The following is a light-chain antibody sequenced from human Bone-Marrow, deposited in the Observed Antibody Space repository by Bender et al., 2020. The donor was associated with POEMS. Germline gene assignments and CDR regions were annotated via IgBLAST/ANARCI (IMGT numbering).Light chain of an antibody. Sequence: QSVLTQPPSASGTPGQRVTISCSGGSSNIGAHAVNWYQHLPGTAPKLLIYSSHRRPSEVPDRFSGSRSGTSASLAISGLQSEDEADYYCCSYGGSVTPYVFGTGTKVTVL. CDR2: SSH. J-gene: IGLJ1*01. CDR1: SSNIGAHA. CDR3: CSYGGSVTPYV. V-gene: IGLV1-44*01.